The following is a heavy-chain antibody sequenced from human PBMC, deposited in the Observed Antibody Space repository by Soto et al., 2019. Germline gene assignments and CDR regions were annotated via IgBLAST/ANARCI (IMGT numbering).Heavy chain of an antibody. CDR2: IYPGDSDT. CDR3: SRRSPEKPAIWNF. J-gene: IGHJ4*02. CDR1: GYSFISQW. Sequence: PGESLKISCKGSGYSFISQWIGWVRQMPGKGLEWMGIIYPGDSDTRYSPSFQGQVTIPADESISTAYLQWTSLKASDTAMYYFSRRSPEKPAIWNFWGQGTQVTVSS. V-gene: IGHV5-51*01. D-gene: IGHD3-3*01.